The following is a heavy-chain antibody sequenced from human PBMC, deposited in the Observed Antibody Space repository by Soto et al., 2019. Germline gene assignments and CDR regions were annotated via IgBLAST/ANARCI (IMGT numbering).Heavy chain of an antibody. CDR2: ISAYNGNT. Sequence: ASVKVSCKASGYTFTSYGISWVRQAPGQGLEWMGWISAYNGNTNYAQKFQGRVTMTTDKSTSTAYMELSSLRSEDTAVYYCARDQSWQDLVWWFDPWGQG. J-gene: IGHJ5*02. CDR1: GYTFTSYG. V-gene: IGHV1-18*01. CDR3: ARDQSWQDLVWWFDP. D-gene: IGHD3-16*01.